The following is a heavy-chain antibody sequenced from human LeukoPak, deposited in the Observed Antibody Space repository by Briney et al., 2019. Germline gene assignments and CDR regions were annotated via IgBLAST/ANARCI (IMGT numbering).Heavy chain of an antibody. CDR1: GGTFTSSA. D-gene: IGHD4-17*01. V-gene: IGHV1-69*13. CDR3: ASVTTVTTKGHGAFDI. Sequence: SVKVSCKASGGTFTSSAISWVRRAPGQGLEWMGGIIPIFGTPNYAQNFQGRVTITADESTSTAYMELSSLRSEDTAVYYCASVTTVTTKGHGAFDIWGQGTMVTVSS. CDR2: IIPIFGTP. J-gene: IGHJ3*02.